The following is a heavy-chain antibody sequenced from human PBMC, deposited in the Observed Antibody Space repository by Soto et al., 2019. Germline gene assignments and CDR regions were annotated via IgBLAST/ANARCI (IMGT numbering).Heavy chain of an antibody. V-gene: IGHV1-18*01. J-gene: IGHJ6*02. CDR3: AKNGQPPYYYYGLDV. Sequence: QGQLVQSGGEVKKPGASVKVSCKASGYTFSRYGISWVRQAPGQGLEWMGWISGYNGDTNYAQKFQGRVTMTIDTTTTTGDMETRGLTSDDTAIYYCAKNGQPPYYYYGLDVWGQGTTVTVSS. CDR2: ISGYNGDT. D-gene: IGHD2-8*01. CDR1: GYTFSRYG.